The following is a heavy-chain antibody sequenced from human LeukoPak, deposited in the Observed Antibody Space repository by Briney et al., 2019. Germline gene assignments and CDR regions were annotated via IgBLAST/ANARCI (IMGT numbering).Heavy chain of an antibody. CDR1: AYSFTRYW. CDR3: ACSIAAAQGNGNAFDY. Sequence: GESLKISCKGSAYSFTRYWIGWVRQMPGKGLEGMGIIYPGDSDTRYSPSFQGQVTISADKSISTAYLQWSSLKASDTAMYYCACSIAAAQGNGNAFDYWGQGTLVTVSS. D-gene: IGHD6-13*01. J-gene: IGHJ4*02. V-gene: IGHV5-51*01. CDR2: IYPGDSDT.